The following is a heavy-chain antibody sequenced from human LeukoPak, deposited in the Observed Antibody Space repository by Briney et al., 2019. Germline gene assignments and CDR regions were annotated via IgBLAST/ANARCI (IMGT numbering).Heavy chain of an antibody. CDR3: AKGYYYGSGSYLVDY. Sequence: GGSLRLSCAASGFTFSSYSMSWVRQAPGKGLEWVSGISGSGGTTYYVDSVKGRFTISRDKSKNTLYLQMNSLRVEDTAVYYCAKGYYYGSGSYLVDYWGQGTLVTVSS. V-gene: IGHV3-23*01. J-gene: IGHJ4*02. CDR1: GFTFSSYS. D-gene: IGHD3-10*01. CDR2: ISGSGGTT.